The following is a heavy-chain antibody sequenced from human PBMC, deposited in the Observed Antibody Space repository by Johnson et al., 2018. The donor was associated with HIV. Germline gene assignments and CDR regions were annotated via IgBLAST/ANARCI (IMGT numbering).Heavy chain of an antibody. CDR3: SKEVI. CDR1: GFTFSGYA. J-gene: IGHJ3*02. V-gene: IGHV3-33*06. Sequence: QVQLVESGGGVVQPGRSLRLSCAASGFTFSGYAMHWVRQAPGMGLGWVALIWYDGTNKYYADSVKGRFTISRDNSKNTLYLQMNSLRAEDTAVYFCSKEVIWGQGTMVTVSS. CDR2: IWYDGTNK.